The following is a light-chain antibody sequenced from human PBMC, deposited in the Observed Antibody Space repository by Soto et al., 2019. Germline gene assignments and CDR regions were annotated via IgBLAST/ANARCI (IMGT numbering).Light chain of an antibody. CDR2: GAS. CDR1: QSVGSIY. J-gene: IGKJ1*01. V-gene: IGKV3-20*01. Sequence: DIVLTQSPGTLSLSPGERATLSCRASQSVGSIYLAWYQQKPGQAPRLLIHGASNRASGIPDRFSGSGSGTDLTITISRLEPEDFEVYYCQQYGSSPRTFGQGTKVDIK. CDR3: QQYGSSPRT.